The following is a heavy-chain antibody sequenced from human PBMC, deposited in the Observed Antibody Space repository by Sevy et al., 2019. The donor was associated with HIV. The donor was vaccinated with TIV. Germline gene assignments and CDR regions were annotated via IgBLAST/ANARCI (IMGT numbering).Heavy chain of an antibody. CDR1: GFTFSRYS. V-gene: IGHV3-30*04. CDR3: ALERLSSDVAEYFQN. D-gene: IGHD1-1*01. J-gene: IGHJ1*01. Sequence: GGSLRLSCAASGFTFSRYSMHWVRQAPGKGLEWVATISFDASNKHYADSVKGRFTISSDNFQNSPFLQMNSLRPEDTAVYYCALERLSSDVAEYFQNWGQGTLVTVSS. CDR2: ISFDASNK.